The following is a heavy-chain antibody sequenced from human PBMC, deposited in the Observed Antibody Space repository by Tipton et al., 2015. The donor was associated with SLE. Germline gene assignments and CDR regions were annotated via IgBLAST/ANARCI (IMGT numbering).Heavy chain of an antibody. CDR2: IYTSGST. CDR1: GGSISSSSYY. CDR3: ASSSSWYPFDY. V-gene: IGHV4-61*02. Sequence: LRLSCTVSGGSISSSSYYWSWIRQPAGKGLEWIGRIYTSGSTNYNPSLKSRVTMSVDTSKNQFSLKLSSVTAADTAVYYCASSSSWYPFDYWGQGTLVTVSS. J-gene: IGHJ4*02. D-gene: IGHD6-13*01.